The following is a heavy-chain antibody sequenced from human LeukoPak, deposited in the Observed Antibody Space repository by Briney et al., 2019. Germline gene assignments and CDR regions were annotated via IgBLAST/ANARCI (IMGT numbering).Heavy chain of an antibody. J-gene: IGHJ6*02. CDR1: GDSVSSNSAA. D-gene: IGHD2-15*01. Sequence: SQTLSLTCAISGDSVSSNSAAWNWIRQSPSRGLEWLGRTYYRSKWYNDYAVSVKSRITINPDTSKNQFSLQLNSVTPEDTAVYYCARDGGSDGPNPTLYYYYYGMDVWGLGTTVTVSS. CDR3: ARDGGSDGPNPTLYYYYYGMDV. CDR2: TYYRSKWYN. V-gene: IGHV6-1*01.